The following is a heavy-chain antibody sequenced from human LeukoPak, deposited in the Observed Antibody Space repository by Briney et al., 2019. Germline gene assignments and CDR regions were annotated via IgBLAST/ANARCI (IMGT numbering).Heavy chain of an antibody. CDR2: IYTSGST. CDR3: ARDPYYDSSGYYSYGMDV. J-gene: IGHJ6*02. CDR1: GGSISSYY. V-gene: IGHV4-4*07. Sequence: SETLSLTCTVSGGSISSYYWSWIRKPAGKGLEWIGRIYTSGSTNYNPSLKSRVTMSVDTSKNQFSLKLSSVTAADTAVYYCARDPYYDSSGYYSYGMDVWGQGTTVTVSS. D-gene: IGHD3-22*01.